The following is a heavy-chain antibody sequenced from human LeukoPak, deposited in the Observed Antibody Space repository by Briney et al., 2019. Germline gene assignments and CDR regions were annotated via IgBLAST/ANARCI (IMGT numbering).Heavy chain of an antibody. CDR3: ARAGYCSSGSCYPWRWFDP. D-gene: IGHD2-15*01. Sequence: SETLSLTCTVSGGSISSYYWSWIRQPPGKGREWIGYIYYSGSTNYNPSLKSRVTISVDTSKNQFSLKLSSVTAADTAVYHCARAGYCSSGSCYPWRWFDPWGQGTLVTVSS. CDR2: IYYSGST. V-gene: IGHV4-59*01. J-gene: IGHJ5*02. CDR1: GGSISSYY.